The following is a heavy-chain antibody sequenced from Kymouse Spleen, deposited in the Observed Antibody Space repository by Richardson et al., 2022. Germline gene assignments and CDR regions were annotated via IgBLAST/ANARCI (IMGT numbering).Heavy chain of an antibody. CDR2: IRSKANSYAT. Sequence: EVQLVESGGGLVQPGGSLKLSCAASGFTFSGSAMHWVRQASGKGLEWVGRIRSKANSYATAYAASVKGRFTISRDDSKNTAYLQMNSLKTEDTAVYYCTRPLSGSYYSFDYWGQGTLVTVSS. V-gene: IGHV3-73*02. CDR3: TRPLSGSYYSFDY. J-gene: IGHJ4*02. D-gene: IGHD1-26*01. CDR1: GFTFSGSA.